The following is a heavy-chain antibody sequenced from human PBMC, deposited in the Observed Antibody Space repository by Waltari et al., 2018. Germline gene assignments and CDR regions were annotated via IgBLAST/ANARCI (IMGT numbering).Heavy chain of an antibody. Sequence: QVQLQESGPGLVKPSETLSLTCTVSGGSISSHYWSWIRQPPGKGLEWIGNTHYSGTTNHTPSLKSRVTISVDTSKNQFSLKLSSVTAADTAVYYCARDHCGGDCYSDWFDPWGQGTLVTVSS. J-gene: IGHJ5*02. D-gene: IGHD2-21*01. CDR1: GGSISSHY. CDR2: THYSGTT. V-gene: IGHV4-59*11. CDR3: ARDHCGGDCYSDWFDP.